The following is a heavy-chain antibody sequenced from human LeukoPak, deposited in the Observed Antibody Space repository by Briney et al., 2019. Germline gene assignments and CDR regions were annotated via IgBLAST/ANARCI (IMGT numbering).Heavy chain of an antibody. CDR1: GYTFTNYG. Sequence: ASVKVSCKASGYTFTNYGISWVRQAPVQGLEWMGWISAYNGNTNYAQKLQGRVTMTTDTSTSTAYMELRSLRSDDTAVYYCARDPCANGVCYFDFWGQGTLVTVSS. V-gene: IGHV1-18*01. CDR2: ISAYNGNT. CDR3: ARDPCANGVCYFDF. J-gene: IGHJ4*02. D-gene: IGHD2-8*01.